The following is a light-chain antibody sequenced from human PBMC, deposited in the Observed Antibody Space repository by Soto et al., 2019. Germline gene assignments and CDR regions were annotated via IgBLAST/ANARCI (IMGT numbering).Light chain of an antibody. V-gene: IGKV3-20*01. Sequence: EIVLTQSPGTLSLSPGERATLSCRASQSVTSTHLAWYQQKPGQAPRLLIYDASTRATGIPDRFSGSGSGTDFTLTISRLEPEDFAVYCCQQYSSSRTFGQGTKVDMK. CDR1: QSVTSTH. CDR2: DAS. CDR3: QQYSSSRT. J-gene: IGKJ1*01.